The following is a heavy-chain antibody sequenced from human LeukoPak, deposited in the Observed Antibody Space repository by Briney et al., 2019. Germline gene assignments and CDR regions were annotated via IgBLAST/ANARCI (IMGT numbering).Heavy chain of an antibody. V-gene: IGHV3-15*01. Sequence: AGGSLRLSCAASGFTFSNAWMSWVRQAPGKGLEWVGRIKSKTDGGTTDYAAPVKGRFTISRDDSKNTLYLQMNSLKNEDTAVYYCTPDYITMIVVVIPWGQGTLVTVSS. CDR3: TPDYITMIVVVIP. CDR2: IKSKTDGGTT. D-gene: IGHD3-22*01. CDR1: GFTFSNAW. J-gene: IGHJ5*02.